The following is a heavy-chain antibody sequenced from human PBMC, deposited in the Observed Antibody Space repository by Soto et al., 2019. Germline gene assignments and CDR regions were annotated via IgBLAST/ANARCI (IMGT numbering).Heavy chain of an antibody. V-gene: IGHV1-69*01. D-gene: IGHD2-21*02. J-gene: IGHJ4*02. CDR2: IITLFGTS. CDR3: AREVGYGDFSAALLD. CDR1: GGTFSSHS. Sequence: VQLMQSGAEVKKPGSSVKVSCKASGGTFSSHSINWVRQAPVQGLEWMGGIITLFGTSNYAQNFQGRVTITADQSTSTAYMELTSLTSDDTAVYYCAREVGYGDFSAALLDWGQGTLVTVSS.